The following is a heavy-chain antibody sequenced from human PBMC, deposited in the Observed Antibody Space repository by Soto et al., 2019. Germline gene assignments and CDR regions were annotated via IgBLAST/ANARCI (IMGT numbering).Heavy chain of an antibody. D-gene: IGHD3-22*01. Sequence: QVHLVQSGAEVKKPGASVNVSCKTSGYTFTRNGISWVRQAPGQGLEWMGWISPNSGNIKYAQKLQGIVIMTTDTSTSTAYMELMSLRSADSAGYDCVQDRDSNSWPSREVWGPGTSVTGSS. CDR2: ISPNSGNI. V-gene: IGHV1-18*01. CDR1: GYTFTRNG. CDR3: VQDRDSNSWPSREV. J-gene: IGHJ6*02.